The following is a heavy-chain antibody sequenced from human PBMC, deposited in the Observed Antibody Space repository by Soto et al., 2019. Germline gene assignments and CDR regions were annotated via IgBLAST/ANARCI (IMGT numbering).Heavy chain of an antibody. D-gene: IGHD3-3*01. CDR1: GFTFSSHW. V-gene: IGHV3-7*03. Sequence: GSLRLSCTASGFTFSSHWMTWVRQAPGKALEWVANIKQDGSEEYYVDSVKGRFTISRDNAKNSLFLQMNSLRAEDTAVYYCPSRPSDRNYYGVFDYWGQGT. CDR2: IKQDGSEE. CDR3: PSRPSDRNYYGVFDY. J-gene: IGHJ4*02.